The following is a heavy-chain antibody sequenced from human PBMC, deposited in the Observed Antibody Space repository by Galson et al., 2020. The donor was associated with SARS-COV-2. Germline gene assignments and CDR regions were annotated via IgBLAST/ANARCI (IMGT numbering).Heavy chain of an antibody. V-gene: IGHV3-21*01. D-gene: IGHD4-4*01. CDR1: GFTFSGYA. Sequence: WGSLTLSCAASGFTFSGYAINWVRQPPGKGLVWVSYITSGSGYIYYADSVKGRFTISRDNAKNSLYLQMNSLRAEDTAVYYCARGTDTTSAIKDLWGQGALVTVCS. CDR3: ARGTDTTSAIKDL. CDR2: ITSGSGYI. J-gene: IGHJ4*02.